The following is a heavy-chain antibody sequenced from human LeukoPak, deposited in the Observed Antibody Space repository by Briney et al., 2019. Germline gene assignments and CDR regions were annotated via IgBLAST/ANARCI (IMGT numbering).Heavy chain of an antibody. CDR2: INPNSGGT. CDR1: GYTFTSYY. J-gene: IGHJ5*02. D-gene: IGHD3-10*01. CDR3: ARGRMVRGWGRLNWFDP. V-gene: IGHV1-2*02. Sequence: GASVKVSCTASGYTFTSYYMHWVRQAPGQGLEWMGWINPNSGGTNYAQKFQGRVTMTRDTSISTAYMELSRLRSDDTAVYYCARGRMVRGWGRLNWFDPWGQGTLVTVST.